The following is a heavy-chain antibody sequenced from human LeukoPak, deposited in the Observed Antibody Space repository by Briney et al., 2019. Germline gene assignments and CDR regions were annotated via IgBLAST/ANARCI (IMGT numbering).Heavy chain of an antibody. D-gene: IGHD3-16*01. CDR1: GFTFSSYS. CDR2: INPDGSTT. Sequence: PGGSLRLSCAASGFTFSSYSMNWVRQAPGKGLDWVAIINPDGSTTGYVDSVKGRFTISRDNAKNPLCLQLNSLRAEDTAVYYCVRDPGWGAFDIWGQGTMVTVSS. J-gene: IGHJ3*02. V-gene: IGHV3-7*01. CDR3: VRDPGWGAFDI.